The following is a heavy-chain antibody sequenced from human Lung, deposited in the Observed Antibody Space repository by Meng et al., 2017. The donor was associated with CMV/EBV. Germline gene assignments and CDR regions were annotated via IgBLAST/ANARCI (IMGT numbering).Heavy chain of an antibody. CDR2: INTHTGHT. D-gene: IGHD2-2*02. J-gene: IGHJ4*02. Sequence: KVSCKASGYTFSGFFMHWLRQAPGRGLEWMGWINTHTGHTEYAQRFQGRLTMTRDTSISTAYMELSRLTSDDTATFYCARGIPDYWGQGTLVTVSS. V-gene: IGHV1-2*02. CDR1: GYTFSGFF. CDR3: ARGIPDY.